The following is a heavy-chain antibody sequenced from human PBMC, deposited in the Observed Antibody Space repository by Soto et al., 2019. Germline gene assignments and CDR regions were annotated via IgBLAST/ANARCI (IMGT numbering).Heavy chain of an antibody. V-gene: IGHV1-18*01. Sequence: QVQVVQSGAEVKKPGASVKVSCKASGYTFTNYVISWVRQAPGQGLEWMGWINSYNGNTKYAQKFQDRITMTTDTSTTTAYMELRRLRSDDTAVYFCVRDGYFDYWGQGTLVTVSS. J-gene: IGHJ4*02. CDR2: INSYNGNT. CDR1: GYTFTNYV. CDR3: VRDGYFDY.